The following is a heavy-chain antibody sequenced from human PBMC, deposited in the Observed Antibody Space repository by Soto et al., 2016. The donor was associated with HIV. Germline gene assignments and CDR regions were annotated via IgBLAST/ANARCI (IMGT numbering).Heavy chain of an antibody. Sequence: QGLEWMGGIIPIFGTANYAQRFQGRVTITADESTSTAYMELSSLRSEDTAVYYCARDGEGIVATIDYWGQGTLVTVSS. V-gene: IGHV1-69*01. CDR3: ARDGEGIVATIDY. CDR2: IIPIFGTA. J-gene: IGHJ4*02. D-gene: IGHD5-12*01.